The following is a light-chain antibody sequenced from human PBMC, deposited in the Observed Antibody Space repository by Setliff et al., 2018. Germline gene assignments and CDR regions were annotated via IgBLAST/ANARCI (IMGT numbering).Light chain of an antibody. Sequence: VLTQPPSASGTPGQRVTISCSGSSSNIGSNTVNWYQQLPGTAPKLLIYRNNQRPSGVPDRFSGSKSGTSASLAISGLQSEDEADYYCAAWDDSLNAFDVFGTGTKVTVL. CDR3: AAWDDSLNAFDV. CDR2: RNN. CDR1: SSNIGSNT. J-gene: IGLJ1*01. V-gene: IGLV1-44*01.